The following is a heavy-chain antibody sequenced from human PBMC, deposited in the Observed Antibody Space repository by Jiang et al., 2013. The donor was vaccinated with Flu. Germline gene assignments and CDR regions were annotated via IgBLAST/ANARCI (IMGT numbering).Heavy chain of an antibody. Sequence: GSGLVKPSETLSLTCTVSGGSISSSSYYWGWIRQPPGKGLEWIGSIYYSGSTYYNPSLKSRVTISVDTSKNQFSLKLSSVTAADTAVYYCARGIVATIPSWFDPWGQGTLVTVSS. CDR1: GGSISSSSYY. CDR2: IYYSGST. V-gene: IGHV4-39*07. J-gene: IGHJ5*02. D-gene: IGHD5-12*01. CDR3: ARGIVATIPSWFDP.